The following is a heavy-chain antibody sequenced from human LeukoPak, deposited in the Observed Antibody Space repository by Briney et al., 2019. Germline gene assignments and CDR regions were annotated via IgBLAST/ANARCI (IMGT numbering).Heavy chain of an antibody. CDR3: ARGYNRWAFDI. D-gene: IGHD6-13*01. V-gene: IGHV3-66*02. J-gene: IGHJ3*02. Sequence: GGSLRLSCAASGFTVSSNYMSWVRQAPGKGLEWVSVIYSGGSTYYADSVKGRFTISRDNSKNTLYLQMNSLRAEDTAVYYCARGYNRWAFDIWGQGTMVTVSS. CDR1: GFTVSSNY. CDR2: IYSGGST.